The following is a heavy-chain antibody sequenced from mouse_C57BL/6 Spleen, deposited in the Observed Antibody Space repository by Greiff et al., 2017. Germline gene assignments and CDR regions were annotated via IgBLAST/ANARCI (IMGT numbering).Heavy chain of an antibody. CDR3: ARYDTTVGRYFDV. Sequence: VQLKQSGPELVKPGASVKISCKASGYSFTDYNMNWVKQSNGKSLEWIGVINPNYGTTRYNQKFKGKATLTVDQSSSTAYMQLNSLTSEDSEVXYCARYDTTVGRYFDVWGTGTTVTVSS. D-gene: IGHD1-1*01. CDR1: GYSFTDYN. J-gene: IGHJ1*03. CDR2: INPNYGTT. V-gene: IGHV1-39*01.